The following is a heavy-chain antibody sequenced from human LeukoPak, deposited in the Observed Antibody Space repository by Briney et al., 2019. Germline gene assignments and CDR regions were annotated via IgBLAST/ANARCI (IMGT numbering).Heavy chain of an antibody. D-gene: IGHD6-19*01. Sequence: PGGSLRLSCAASGFTFSSYAMSWVRQAQGKGLEWVSAISGSGGSTYYADSVKGRFTISRDNSKNTLYLQMNSLRAEDTAVYYCAKDLYSSGWYQDYWGQGTLVTVSS. J-gene: IGHJ4*02. CDR1: GFTFSSYA. V-gene: IGHV3-23*01. CDR2: ISGSGGST. CDR3: AKDLYSSGWYQDY.